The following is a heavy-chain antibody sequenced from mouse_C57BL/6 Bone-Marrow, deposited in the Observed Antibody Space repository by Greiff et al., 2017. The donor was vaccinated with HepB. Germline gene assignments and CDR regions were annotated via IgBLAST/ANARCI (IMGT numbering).Heavy chain of an antibody. Sequence: QVQLKESGAELVRPGTSVKVSCKASGYAFTNYLIEWVKQRPGQGLEWIGVINPGSGGTNYNEKFKGKATLTADKSSSTAYMQLSSLTSEDSAVYFCALPYGNYPYFDYWGQGTTLTVSS. CDR2: INPGSGGT. J-gene: IGHJ2*01. CDR3: ALPYGNYPYFDY. CDR1: GYAFTNYL. V-gene: IGHV1-54*01. D-gene: IGHD2-1*01.